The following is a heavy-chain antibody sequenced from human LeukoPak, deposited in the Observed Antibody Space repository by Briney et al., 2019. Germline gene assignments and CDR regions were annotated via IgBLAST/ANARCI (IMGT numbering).Heavy chain of an antibody. D-gene: IGHD3-3*01. CDR3: AKDTSITIFGVVSSYYGMDV. Sequence: GGSLRLSCAASRFTSSGYAMTWVRQAPGKGLEWVSGISGSGGSTYYADSVKGRFTISRDNSKNTLYLQMNSLRAEDTALYYCAKDTSITIFGVVSSYYGMDVWGQGTTVTVSS. V-gene: IGHV3-23*01. CDR2: ISGSGGST. CDR1: RFTSSGYA. J-gene: IGHJ6*02.